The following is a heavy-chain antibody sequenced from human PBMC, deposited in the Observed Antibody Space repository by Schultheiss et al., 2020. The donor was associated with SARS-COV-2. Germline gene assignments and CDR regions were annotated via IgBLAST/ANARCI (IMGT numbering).Heavy chain of an antibody. J-gene: IGHJ6*02. CDR2: IYYSGST. V-gene: IGHV4-59*01. D-gene: IGHD2-15*01. CDR3: ARASSSLLNYYYYGMDV. Sequence: SETLSLTCAVYGGSFSGYYWSWIRQPPGKGLEWIGYIYYSGSTNYNPSLKSRVTISVDTSKNQFSLKLSSVTAADTAVYYCARASSSLLNYYYYGMDVWGQGTTVTVSS. CDR1: GGSFSGYY.